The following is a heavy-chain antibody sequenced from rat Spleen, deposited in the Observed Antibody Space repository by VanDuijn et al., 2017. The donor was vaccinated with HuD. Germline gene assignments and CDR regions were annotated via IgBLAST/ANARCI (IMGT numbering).Heavy chain of an antibody. CDR2: ISTSGGST. Sequence: EVQLVESGGGLVQPGRSMKLSCAASGFTFSSFPMAWVRQAPTKGLEWVATISTSGGSTYYRDSVKGRFTISGDNAKSTLYLQMDSLRSEDTATYYCARRHYGYTDYFDYWGQGVMVTVSS. CDR1: GFTFSSFP. V-gene: IGHV5-46*01. CDR3: ARRHYGYTDYFDY. J-gene: IGHJ2*01. D-gene: IGHD1-9*01.